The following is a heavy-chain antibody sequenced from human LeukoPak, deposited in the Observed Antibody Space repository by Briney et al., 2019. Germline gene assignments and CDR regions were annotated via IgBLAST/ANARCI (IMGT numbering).Heavy chain of an antibody. D-gene: IGHD3-3*01. CDR3: ARGKGYYDSWSGYYHFDY. Sequence: SETLSLTCTVSGGSISSSSYYWGWIRQPPGKGLEWIGSIYYSGSTYYNPSLKSRVTISVDTSKNQFSLKLSSVTAADTAVYYCARGKGYYDSWSGYYHFDYWGQGTLVTVSS. V-gene: IGHV4-39*01. J-gene: IGHJ4*02. CDR2: IYYSGST. CDR1: GGSISSSSYY.